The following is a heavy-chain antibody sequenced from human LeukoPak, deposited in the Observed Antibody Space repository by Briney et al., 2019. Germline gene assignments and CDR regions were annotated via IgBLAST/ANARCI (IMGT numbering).Heavy chain of an antibody. CDR2: INSDGSST. V-gene: IGHV3-74*01. J-gene: IGHJ4*02. Sequence: GGSLRLSCAASGFTFSSYWMHWVRQAPGKGLVWVSRINSDGSSTSYADSVKGRFTISRDNSKNTLYLQMNSLRAEDTALYYCAKDRLPVQRGIDYWGQGTLVTVSS. D-gene: IGHD3-16*01. CDR1: GFTFSSYW. CDR3: AKDRLPVQRGIDY.